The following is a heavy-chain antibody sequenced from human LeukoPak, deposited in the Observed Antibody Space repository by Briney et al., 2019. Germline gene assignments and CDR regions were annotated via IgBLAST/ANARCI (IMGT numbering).Heavy chain of an antibody. CDR2: IWYDGSNK. V-gene: IGHV3-33*01. CDR3: ARRWDSSSSYYYYGMDV. Sequence: GGSLRLSCAASGFTFSSYGMHWVRQAPGKGLEWVAVIWYDGSNKYYADSVKGRFTISRDNSKNTLYLQMNSLRAEDTAVYYCARRWDSSSSYYYYGMDVWGQGTTVTVS. J-gene: IGHJ6*02. D-gene: IGHD6-6*01. CDR1: GFTFSSYG.